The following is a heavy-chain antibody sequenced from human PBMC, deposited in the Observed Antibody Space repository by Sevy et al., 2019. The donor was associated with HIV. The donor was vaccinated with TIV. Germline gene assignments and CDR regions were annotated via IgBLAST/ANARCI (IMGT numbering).Heavy chain of an antibody. CDR3: ARYRDYYDSSGYWEFFDY. CDR2: ISAYNGNT. J-gene: IGHJ4*02. V-gene: IGHV1-18*01. CDR1: GYTFTSYG. Sequence: ASVKVSCKASGYTFTSYGISWVRQAPGQGLEWMGWISAYNGNTNYAQKLQGRVTMTTDTSTSTAYMELRSLRSDDTAVYYCARYRDYYDSSGYWEFFDYWGQGTLVTVSS. D-gene: IGHD3-22*01.